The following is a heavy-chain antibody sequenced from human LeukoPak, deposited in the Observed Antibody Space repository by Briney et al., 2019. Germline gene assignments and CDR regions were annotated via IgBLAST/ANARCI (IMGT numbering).Heavy chain of an antibody. CDR2: IRYDGNNK. J-gene: IGHJ4*02. V-gene: IGHV3-30*02. D-gene: IGHD3-10*01. CDR1: GFTFRSYG. CDR3: AKDDRGVTDY. Sequence: GGSLRLSCAASGFTFRSYGMHWVRQAPGKGLEWVAFIRYDGNNKYYADSVKGRFTIFRDNSKNTLYLQMNSLRAEDTAVYYCAKDDRGVTDYWGQGTLVTVSS.